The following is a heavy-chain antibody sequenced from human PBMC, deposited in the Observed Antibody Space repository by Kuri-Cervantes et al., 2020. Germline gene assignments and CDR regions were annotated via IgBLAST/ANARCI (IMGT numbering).Heavy chain of an antibody. D-gene: IGHD1-26*01. Sequence: GESLKISCAASRFTFSSYWMSWVRQAPGKGLEWVANIKQDGSEQYYVDSVKGRFTVSRDNAKNSLYLQMNSLRDEDTAVYYCARDWKWELPFDYWGQGTLVTVSS. CDR2: IKQDGSEQ. CDR3: ARDWKWELPFDY. V-gene: IGHV3-7*01. CDR1: RFTFSSYW. J-gene: IGHJ4*02.